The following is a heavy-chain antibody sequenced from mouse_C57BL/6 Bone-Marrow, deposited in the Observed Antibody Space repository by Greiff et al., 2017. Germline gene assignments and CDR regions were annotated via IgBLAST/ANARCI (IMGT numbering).Heavy chain of an antibody. Sequence: VKLMESGPGLVAPSQSLSITCTVSGFSLTSYGVDWVRQSPGKGLEWLGVIWGVGSTNYNSALKSRLSISKDNSKSQVFLNMNSLQTDDTAMYYCASKGLRRGSWFAYWGQGTLVTVSA. V-gene: IGHV2-6*01. CDR1: GFSLTSYG. CDR2: IWGVGST. CDR3: ASKGLRRGSWFAY. D-gene: IGHD2-4*01. J-gene: IGHJ3*01.